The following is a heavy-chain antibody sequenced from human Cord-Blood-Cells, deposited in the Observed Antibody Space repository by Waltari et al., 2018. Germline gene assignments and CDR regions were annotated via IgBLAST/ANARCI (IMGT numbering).Heavy chain of an antibody. V-gene: IGHV3-21*01. CDR2: ISSSSSYI. CDR3: ARDSGGLVYDFWSGYLFDY. D-gene: IGHD3-3*01. J-gene: IGHJ4*02. Sequence: EVQLVASGGGLVKPGGSLRLSCAASGFLFSSYSMNWVRQAPGKGLEWVSSISSSSSYIYYADSVKGRFTISRDNAKNSLYLQMNSLRAEDTAVYYCARDSGGLVYDFWSGYLFDYWGQGTLVTVSS. CDR1: GFLFSSYS.